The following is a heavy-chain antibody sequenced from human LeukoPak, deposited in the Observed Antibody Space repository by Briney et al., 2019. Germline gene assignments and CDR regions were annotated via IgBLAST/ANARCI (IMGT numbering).Heavy chain of an antibody. CDR3: ARNQD. CDR1: EFTFSSSW. CDR2: INPDGSDT. J-gene: IGHJ4*02. Sequence: PGGSLRLSCAASEFTFSSSWLYWLRQAPGRGLKWVSRINPDGSDTIYADSVQGRFTISRDNAKKTLYLQMNSLRAEDTAVYYCARNQDWGQGTLVTVSS. V-gene: IGHV3-74*01.